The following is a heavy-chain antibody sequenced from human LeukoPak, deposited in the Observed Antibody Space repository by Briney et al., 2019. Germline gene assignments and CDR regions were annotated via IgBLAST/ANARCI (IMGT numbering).Heavy chain of an antibody. CDR1: GGSISSYY. J-gene: IGHJ5*02. CDR2: INHSGST. CDR3: ARAISFDP. V-gene: IGHV4-34*01. D-gene: IGHD3-3*02. Sequence: SETLSLTCTVSGGSISSYYWSWIRQPPGKGLEWIGEINHSGSTNYNPSLKSRVTISVDTSKNQFSLKLSSVTAADTAVYYCARAISFDPWGQGTLVTVSS.